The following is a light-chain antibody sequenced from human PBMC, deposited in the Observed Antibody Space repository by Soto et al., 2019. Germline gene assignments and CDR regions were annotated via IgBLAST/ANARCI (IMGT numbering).Light chain of an antibody. CDR3: QHRSSWPLT. V-gene: IGKV3-11*01. Sequence: EIVLTQSPATLSLSPGERATLSCRASQSVSSYLAWYQQKPGQAPRLLIYDVSNRATGTPARFSGSGSGTDFPLTISSLEPEDFAVYYCQHRSSWPLTFGGGTKVEIK. CDR1: QSVSSY. CDR2: DVS. J-gene: IGKJ4*01.